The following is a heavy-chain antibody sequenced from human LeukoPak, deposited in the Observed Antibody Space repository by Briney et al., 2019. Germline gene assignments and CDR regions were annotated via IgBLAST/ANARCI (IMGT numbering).Heavy chain of an antibody. J-gene: IGHJ6*04. V-gene: IGHV3-30*18. Sequence: GGSLRLSCAASGFTFNSYGMHWVRQAPGKGLEWVAAVTYDGSNKYYADSVKGRFTISRDTSKNTLYLQMNSMRPDDRAVYYCAKDYYGSGSYSLSYQYYGADVWGKGTTVTVSS. CDR3: AKDYYGSGSYSLSYQYYGADV. D-gene: IGHD3-10*01. CDR2: VTYDGSNK. CDR1: GFTFNSYG.